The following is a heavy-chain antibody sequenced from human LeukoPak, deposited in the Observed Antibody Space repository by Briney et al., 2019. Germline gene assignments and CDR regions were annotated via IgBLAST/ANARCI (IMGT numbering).Heavy chain of an antibody. Sequence: PGGSLRLSCEASGFTFSTYAMSWVRQAPGKGLEWVAGISVSGGTTYYADSVKGRFTISRDNSKNTLYLQMNSLRAEDTAVYYCAKDLTVLGGVDIWGQGTMVTVSS. CDR2: ISVSGGTT. CDR3: AKDLTVLGGVDI. V-gene: IGHV3-23*01. J-gene: IGHJ3*02. D-gene: IGHD1-26*01. CDR1: GFTFSTYA.